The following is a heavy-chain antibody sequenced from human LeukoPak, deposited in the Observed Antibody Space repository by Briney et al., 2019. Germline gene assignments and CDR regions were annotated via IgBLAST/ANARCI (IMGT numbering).Heavy chain of an antibody. D-gene: IGHD2-21*01. CDR1: GFTFDDYA. CDR2: INWNSGTI. J-gene: IGHJ3*02. V-gene: IGHV3-9*01. CDR3: ARDLIPVAADAFDI. Sequence: PGGSLRLSCAASGFTFDDYAMYWARQAPGKGLEWVSGINWNSGTIGYADSVKGRFTISRDNAKNSVYLQMNSLRAEDTAVYYCARDLIPVAADAFDIWGQGTMVTVSS.